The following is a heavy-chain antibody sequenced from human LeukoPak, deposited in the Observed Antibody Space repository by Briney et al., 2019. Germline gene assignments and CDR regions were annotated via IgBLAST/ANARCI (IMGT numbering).Heavy chain of an antibody. CDR1: GDSISSGDYS. J-gene: IGHJ5*02. D-gene: IGHD3-10*01. CDR2: IFHSGNS. V-gene: IGHV4-30-2*01. CDR3: ARELWFVNAPGPWLDL. Sequence: SETLSLTCAVSGDSISSGDYSWSWLRQPSGKGLEWIGYIFHSGNSYYNPSLKSRVTISVDKSKNQFSLRLTSVTAADTAVYYCARELWFVNAPGPWLDLWGQGTLVTVSS.